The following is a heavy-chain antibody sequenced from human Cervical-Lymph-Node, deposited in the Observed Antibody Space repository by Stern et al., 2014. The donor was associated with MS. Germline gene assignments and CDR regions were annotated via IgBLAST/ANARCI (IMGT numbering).Heavy chain of an antibody. D-gene: IGHD4-23*01. CDR3: AREHHGGNFAA. CDR1: GATFSTNG. Sequence: QVQLVQSGAEVKKPGSSVKVSCKVSGATFSTNGISWVRQGPGQGLEWMGATVRIFERSNYAQRFRGRVTITADESTSTSYMELTSLRSDDTGVYYCAREHHGGNFAAWGQGTLVTVSS. V-gene: IGHV1-69*01. J-gene: IGHJ5*02. CDR2: TVRIFERS.